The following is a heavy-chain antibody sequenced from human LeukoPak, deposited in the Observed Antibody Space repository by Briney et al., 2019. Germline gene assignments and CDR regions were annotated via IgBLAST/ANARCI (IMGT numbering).Heavy chain of an antibody. Sequence: GWSLRLSWSTSGFTFSNYGMHWVRQAPGKGLEWVSLIYSGGSTYYADSVRGRFTISRDNSKNTLYLQMNSLRAEDTAVYYRARDARGGYTYGGLDQWGQGTLVTVSS. CDR1: GFTFSNYG. CDR3: ARDARGGYTYGGLDQ. D-gene: IGHD5-18*01. CDR2: IYSGGST. V-gene: IGHV3-66*01. J-gene: IGHJ4*02.